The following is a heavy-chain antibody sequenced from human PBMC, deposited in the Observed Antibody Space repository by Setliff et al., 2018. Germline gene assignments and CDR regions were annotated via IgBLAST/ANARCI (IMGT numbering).Heavy chain of an antibody. CDR2: ISAHNGNT. D-gene: IGHD2-2*01. V-gene: IGHV1-18*01. Sequence: ASVKVSCKASGYTFTSYGISWVRQAPGQGLEWMGWISAHNGNTNYAQKLQGRVTMTTDTSTSTAYIELRSLRSDDTAVYYCARDPSLYCSSTSCSPHWFDPWGQGTLVTVSS. CDR1: GYTFTSYG. CDR3: ARDPSLYCSSTSCSPHWFDP. J-gene: IGHJ5*02.